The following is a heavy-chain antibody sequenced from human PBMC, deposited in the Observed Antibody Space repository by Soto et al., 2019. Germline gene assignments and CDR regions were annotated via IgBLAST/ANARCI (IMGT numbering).Heavy chain of an antibody. Sequence: EVQLVESGGGLVKPGGSLRLSCAASGFTFSSYSMNWVRQAPGKGLEWVSSFSRSSSYIYYADSVKGRFTISRDNAKNSRYLQMNSLRAEDTAVYYCARDLSGGASFDYWGQGTLVTVSS. CDR1: GFTFSSYS. CDR3: ARDLSGGASFDY. J-gene: IGHJ4*02. V-gene: IGHV3-21*01. CDR2: FSRSSSYI. D-gene: IGHD1-26*01.